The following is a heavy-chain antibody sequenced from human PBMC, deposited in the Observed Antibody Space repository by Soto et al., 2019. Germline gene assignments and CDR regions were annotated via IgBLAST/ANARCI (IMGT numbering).Heavy chain of an antibody. Sequence: SETLSLTCTVSGGSISSYYWSWIRQPPGKGLEWIGYIYYSGSTNYNPSLKSRVTISVDTPKNQFSLKLSSVTAADTAVYYCARDGGTRGYSGYDWDFDYWGQGTLVTVSS. CDR3: ARDGGTRGYSGYDWDFDY. D-gene: IGHD5-12*01. CDR2: IYYSGST. J-gene: IGHJ4*02. V-gene: IGHV4-59*01. CDR1: GGSISSYY.